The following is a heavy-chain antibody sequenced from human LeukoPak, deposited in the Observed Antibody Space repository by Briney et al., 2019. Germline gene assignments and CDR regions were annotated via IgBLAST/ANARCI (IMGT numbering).Heavy chain of an antibody. V-gene: IGHV1-2*02. CDR2: INPNSGST. CDR3: ARRIAVAGTKYFDY. CDR1: GYTFTGYY. J-gene: IGHJ4*02. Sequence: ASVKVSCKASGYTFTGYYMHWVRQAPGQGLEWMGWINPNSGSTNYAQKFQGRVTMTRDTSISTAYMELSRLRSDDTAVYYCARRIAVAGTKYFDYWGQGTLVTVSS. D-gene: IGHD6-19*01.